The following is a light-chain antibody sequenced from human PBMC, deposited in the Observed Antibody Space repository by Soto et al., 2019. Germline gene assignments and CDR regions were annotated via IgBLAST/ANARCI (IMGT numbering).Light chain of an antibody. J-gene: IGKJ1*01. V-gene: IGKV1-5*03. Sequence: DIQMAQSPSTLSASVGDRVTITCRASQSISNWLAWYQQKPGKAPKVLIYQASNLETGVPSRFSGSGSGTEFTLTISSLQPDDFATYYCQQYSTYWTFGQGTKVEIK. CDR1: QSISNW. CDR3: QQYSTYWT. CDR2: QAS.